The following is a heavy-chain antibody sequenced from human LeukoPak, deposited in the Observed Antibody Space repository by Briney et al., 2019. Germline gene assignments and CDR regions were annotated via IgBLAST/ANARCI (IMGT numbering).Heavy chain of an antibody. Sequence: SQTLSLTCTVSGGSISDGTYYWSWIRQPAGKGQEWIGRVYTTGSTNYNPSLKSRATISLDTSKNQFSLKLTSVTAADTAVYYCARDNASLRIVGMHDAFDIWGQGTMVTVSS. D-gene: IGHD2/OR15-2a*01. CDR3: ARDNASLRIVGMHDAFDI. J-gene: IGHJ3*02. V-gene: IGHV4-61*02. CDR1: GGSISDGTYY. CDR2: VYTTGST.